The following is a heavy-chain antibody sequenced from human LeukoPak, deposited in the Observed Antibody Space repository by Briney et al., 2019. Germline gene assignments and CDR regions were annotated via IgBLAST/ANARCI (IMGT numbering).Heavy chain of an antibody. Sequence: ASVTVSCKASGYTFTSYDINWVRQATGQGLEWMGWMNPNSGNTGYAQKFQGRVTMTRNTSISTAYMELSSLRSEDTAVYYCARGLSARGSYYWFDPWGQGTLVTVSS. V-gene: IGHV1-8*01. J-gene: IGHJ5*02. CDR2: MNPNSGNT. CDR1: GYTFTSYD. CDR3: ARGLSARGSYYWFDP. D-gene: IGHD1-26*01.